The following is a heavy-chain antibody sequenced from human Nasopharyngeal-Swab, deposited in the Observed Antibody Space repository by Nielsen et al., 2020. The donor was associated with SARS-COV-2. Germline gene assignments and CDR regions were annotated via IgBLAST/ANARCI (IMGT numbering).Heavy chain of an antibody. V-gene: IGHV4-4*02. J-gene: IGHJ6*03. CDR2: IYHSGST. CDR3: ARVGTYYYDSSGHLNYYYYYYMDV. D-gene: IGHD3-22*01. Sequence: VRQAPGKGLEWIGEIYHSGSTNYNPSLKSRVTISVDTSKNQFSLKLSSVTAADTAVYYCARVGTYYYDSSGHLNYYYYYYMDVWGKGTTVTVSS.